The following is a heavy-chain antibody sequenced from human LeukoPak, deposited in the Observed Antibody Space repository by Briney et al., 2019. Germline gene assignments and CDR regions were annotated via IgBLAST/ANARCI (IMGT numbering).Heavy chain of an antibody. CDR2: IIPIFGTA. J-gene: IGHJ4*02. CDR3: AAAPGGYLHSTYDY. Sequence: GASVKVSCKASGGTFSSYAISWVRQAPGQGLEWMGGIIPIFGTANYAQKFQGRVTITADESTSTAYMELSSLRSEDTAVYYCAAAPGGYLHSTYDYWGQGTLVTVSS. D-gene: IGHD3-22*01. V-gene: IGHV1-69*13. CDR1: GGTFSSYA.